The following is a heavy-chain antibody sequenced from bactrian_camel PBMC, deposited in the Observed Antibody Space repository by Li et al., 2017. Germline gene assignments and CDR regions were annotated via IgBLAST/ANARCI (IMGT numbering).Heavy chain of an antibody. CDR2: TVSGGGT. V-gene: IGHV3S10*01. J-gene: IGHJ4*01. Sequence: VQLVESGGGLVQPGGSLTLSCTASGFPFSTYGMTWVRQAPGKGLEWVSSTVSGGGTYYADSVNGRFTTSRDNAKMTVTLQLNSLKIEDMAMYYCAFARGFWSDFRYWGQGTQVTVS. CDR1: GFPFSTYG. CDR3: AFARGFWSDFRY. D-gene: IGHD2*01.